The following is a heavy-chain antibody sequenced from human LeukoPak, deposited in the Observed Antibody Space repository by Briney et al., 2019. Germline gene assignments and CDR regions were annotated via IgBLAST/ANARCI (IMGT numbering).Heavy chain of an antibody. J-gene: IGHJ4*02. CDR1: GSTFISYR. V-gene: IGHV3-21*01. D-gene: IGHD3-16*01. CDR3: ARMALGY. CDR2: ISSSSSYI. Sequence: GGPLRLSSAASGSTFISYRMNWVRQASGKGLEWVSSISSSSSYIYYADSVKGRFTISRDNAKNSLYLQMNSLRAEDTAVYYCARMALGYWGQGTLVTVSS.